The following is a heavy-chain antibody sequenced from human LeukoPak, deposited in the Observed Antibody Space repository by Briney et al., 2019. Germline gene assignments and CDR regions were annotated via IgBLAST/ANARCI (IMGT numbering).Heavy chain of an antibody. CDR2: ISSRTTYI. J-gene: IGHJ5*02. Sequence: GGSLRLSCAASGFTFRTYNMNSVRQAPGKGLEWVSSISSRTTYIYYADSVKGRFTISSDNAKNSLDLQMNSLRAEDTAVYYCARGPYNWNSGWFDPWGQGTLVTVSS. V-gene: IGHV3-21*01. CDR1: GFTFRTYN. D-gene: IGHD1-7*01. CDR3: ARGPYNWNSGWFDP.